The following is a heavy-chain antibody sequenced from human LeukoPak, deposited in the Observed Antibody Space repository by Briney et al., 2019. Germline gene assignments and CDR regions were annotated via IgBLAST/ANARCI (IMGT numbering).Heavy chain of an antibody. D-gene: IGHD7-27*01. V-gene: IGHV4-39*07. CDR2: IYYTGSP. CDR1: DGSISSSSSY. J-gene: IGHJ5*02. CDR3: ARGWGLNWFDP. Sequence: SETLSLTCTVSDGSISSSSSYWGWIRQTPGKGLEWIGSIYYTGSPYYNPSLKSRVTISVDTSKNQFSLKLSSVTAADTAVYYCARGWGLNWFDPWGQGTLVTVSS.